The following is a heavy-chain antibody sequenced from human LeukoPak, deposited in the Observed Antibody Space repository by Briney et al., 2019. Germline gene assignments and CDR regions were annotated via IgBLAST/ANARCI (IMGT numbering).Heavy chain of an antibody. CDR3: AKTSGATPYYYYMDV. D-gene: IGHD3-10*01. CDR2: LSASGGIT. Sequence: GGSLRLSCAASGFTFSSYAMSWVRQAPGKGLEWVSGLSASGGITYYADSVKGRFTISRDNSKNKLYLQMNSLRAEDTAVYYCAKTSGATPYYYYMDVWGKGDTVTVSS. CDR1: GFTFSSYA. V-gene: IGHV3-23*01. J-gene: IGHJ6*03.